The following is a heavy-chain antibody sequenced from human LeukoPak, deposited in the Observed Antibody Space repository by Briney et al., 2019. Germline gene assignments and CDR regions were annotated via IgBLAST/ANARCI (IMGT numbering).Heavy chain of an antibody. CDR3: ATEDGCSGGSCKNYYYYGMDV. V-gene: IGHV1-24*01. D-gene: IGHD2-15*01. J-gene: IGHJ6*02. Sequence: AASVKVSCKVSGYTLTELSMHWVRQAPGKGLEWMGGFDPEDGETIYAQKFQGRVTMTEDTSTDTAYMELSSLRSEDTAVYYCATEDGCSGGSCKNYYYYGMDVWGQGTTVTVSS. CDR2: FDPEDGET. CDR1: GYTLTELS.